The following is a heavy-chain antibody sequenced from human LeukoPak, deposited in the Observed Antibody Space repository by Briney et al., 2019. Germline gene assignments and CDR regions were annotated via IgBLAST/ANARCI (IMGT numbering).Heavy chain of an antibody. CDR2: INSDGSST. J-gene: IGHJ4*02. CDR3: ARDLGGGNYYDSSGYYYGLDY. Sequence: GGSLRLSCAASGFTFSSYWMHWVRQAPGKGLVWVSRINSDGSSTSYADSVKGRFTISRDNAKNTLYLQMNSLRAEDTAVYYCARDLGGGNYYDSSGYYYGLDYWGQGTLVTVSS. D-gene: IGHD3-22*01. CDR1: GFTFSSYW. V-gene: IGHV3-74*01.